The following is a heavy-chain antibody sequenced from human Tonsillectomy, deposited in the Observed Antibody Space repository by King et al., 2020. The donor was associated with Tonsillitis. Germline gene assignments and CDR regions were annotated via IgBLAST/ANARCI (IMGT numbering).Heavy chain of an antibody. V-gene: IGHV3-30*04. Sequence: VQLVESGGGVVQPGRSLRLSCAASGFTFSSYAMHWVRQAPGKGLIWLAVISYDGSNKYYADSVKGRFTISRDNSNNTLYLQVNSLRAEDPAVYYCARVSGSNLAYYFDYCGQGTLGTVSS. D-gene: IGHD3-10*01. CDR2: ISYDGSNK. J-gene: IGHJ4*02. CDR1: GFTFSSYA. CDR3: ARVSGSNLAYYFDY.